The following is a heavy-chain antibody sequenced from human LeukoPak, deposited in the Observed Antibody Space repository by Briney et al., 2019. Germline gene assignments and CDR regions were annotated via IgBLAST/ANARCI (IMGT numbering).Heavy chain of an antibody. V-gene: IGHV1-2*02. CDR3: ARTPNYDFWSGYFDY. Sequence: ASVKVSCKASGYTFTGYYMHWVRQAPGQGLEWMGWINPNSGGTNYAQKFQGRVTMTRDTSISTAYMELSRLRSDDTAVYYCARTPNYDFWSGYFDYWGQGNLVTVSS. D-gene: IGHD3-3*01. CDR1: GYTFTGYY. J-gene: IGHJ4*02. CDR2: INPNSGGT.